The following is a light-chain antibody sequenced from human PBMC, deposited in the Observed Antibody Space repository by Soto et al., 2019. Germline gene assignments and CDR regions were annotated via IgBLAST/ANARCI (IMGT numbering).Light chain of an antibody. V-gene: IGLV2-23*01. CDR1: SSDFGAYNS. CDR2: KGT. Sequence: QSVLAQPASVSGSPGQWITISCTWTSSDFGAYNSVSWYQQHPHKAPQVIIYKGTQRPSGISNRFSGSTSGTVASLTISGLQADDEADYFCCSSAPESTYVFGTGTKVTVL. CDR3: CSSAPESTYV. J-gene: IGLJ1*01.